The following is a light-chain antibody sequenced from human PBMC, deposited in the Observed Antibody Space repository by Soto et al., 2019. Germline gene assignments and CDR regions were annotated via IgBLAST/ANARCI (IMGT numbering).Light chain of an antibody. CDR1: QSVSGNY. Sequence: EIVLSQCPGTLSLSPGERATLSCRASQSVSGNYLAWYQQKPGQSPRLLIYGSSDRATGIPDRFSGSGSGTDFTLTITRVEPEDFAVYYCQQYGSSPPYTFGQGTKLEIK. CDR2: GSS. CDR3: QQYGSSPPYT. V-gene: IGKV3-20*01. J-gene: IGKJ2*01.